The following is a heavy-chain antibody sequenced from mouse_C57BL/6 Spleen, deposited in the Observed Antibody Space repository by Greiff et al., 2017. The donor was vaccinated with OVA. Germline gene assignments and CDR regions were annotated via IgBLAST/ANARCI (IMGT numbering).Heavy chain of an antibody. CDR2: INPSSGYT. V-gene: IGHV1-4*01. CDR1: GYTFTSYT. CDR3: ARETGTTRGWDY. D-gene: IGHD4-1*01. J-gene: IGHJ2*01. Sequence: VQLQQSGAELARPGASVKMSCKASGYTFTSYTMHWVKQRPGQGLEWIGYINPSSGYTKYNQKFKDKATLTADKSSSTAYMQLSSLTSEDSAVYYCARETGTTRGWDYWGQGTTLTVSS.